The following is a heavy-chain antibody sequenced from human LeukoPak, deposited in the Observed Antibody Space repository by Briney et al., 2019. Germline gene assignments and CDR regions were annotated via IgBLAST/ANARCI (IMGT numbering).Heavy chain of an antibody. J-gene: IGHJ4*02. CDR1: GYTFTSYG. D-gene: IGHD6-13*01. Sequence: ASVKVSCKASGYTFTSYGVTWVRQAPGQGLEWMGWTSTYNGNTVYAQKLQGRVTVTTDTSTSTAYMELRSLRSDDTAVYYCARVHSNSWYQSDYWGQGTLVTVSS. V-gene: IGHV1-18*01. CDR2: TSTYNGNT. CDR3: ARVHSNSWYQSDY.